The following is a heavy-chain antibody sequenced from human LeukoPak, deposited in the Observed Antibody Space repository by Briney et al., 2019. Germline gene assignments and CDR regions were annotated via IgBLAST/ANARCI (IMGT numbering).Heavy chain of an antibody. CDR1: GGTFSNYA. CDR3: ARATEMATRVGSSLLVY. CDR2: IIPIFGTA. J-gene: IGHJ4*02. D-gene: IGHD5-24*01. V-gene: IGHV1-69*13. Sequence: ASVKVSCKASGGTFSNYAISWVRQAPGQGLEWMGGIIPIFGTANYAQKFQGRVTITADESTSTAYMELSSLRSEDTAVYYCARATEMATRVGSSLLVYWGQGTLVTVSS.